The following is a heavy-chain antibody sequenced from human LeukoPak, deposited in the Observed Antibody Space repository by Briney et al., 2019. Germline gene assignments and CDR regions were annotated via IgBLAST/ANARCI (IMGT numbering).Heavy chain of an antibody. V-gene: IGHV3-33*06. J-gene: IGHJ4*02. Sequence: SGGSLRLSCAASGFTFSSHAMHWVRQAPGKGLEWVAVIWFDGTNKWYVDSVQGRFSISRDNSKNTMYLEMNSLRAEDTAIYYCAKDGPYYDYVWGSWGRGTLVTVSS. CDR1: GFTFSSHA. CDR2: IWFDGTNK. D-gene: IGHD3-16*01. CDR3: AKDGPYYDYVWGS.